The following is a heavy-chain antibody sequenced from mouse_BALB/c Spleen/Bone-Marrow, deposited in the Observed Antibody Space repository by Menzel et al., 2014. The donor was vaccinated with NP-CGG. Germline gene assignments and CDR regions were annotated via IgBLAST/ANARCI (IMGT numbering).Heavy chain of an antibody. CDR3: ARRDYGYYNIDY. Sequence: DVQFVDSGGGLAPSGGSWKLPCAASGFTFSSFGMHWVRQAPEKGLEWVAYISSGSSTIYYADTVKGRFTISRDNPKNTLFLQMTSLRSEDTAMYYCARRDYGYYNIDYWGKGTPLTVSS. D-gene: IGHD2-3*01. CDR1: GFTFSSFG. J-gene: IGHJ2*01. V-gene: IGHV5-17*02. CDR2: ISSGSSTI.